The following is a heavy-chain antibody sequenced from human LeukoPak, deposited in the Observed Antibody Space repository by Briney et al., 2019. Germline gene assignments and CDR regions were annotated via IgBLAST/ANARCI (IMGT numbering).Heavy chain of an antibody. Sequence: PGGSLRLSYAPSGFTFCSFARRWLRQAPGKGLEWVAVISGGSSGTYYADSVRGRFTISRDNSKNTVYLQMNSLRAEDTAIYYCAKAVGSSGYFSRDAFDIWGQGTMVTVSS. CDR2: ISGGSSGT. V-gene: IGHV3-23*01. CDR3: AKAVGSSGYFSRDAFDI. D-gene: IGHD3-22*01. CDR1: GFTFCSFA. J-gene: IGHJ3*02.